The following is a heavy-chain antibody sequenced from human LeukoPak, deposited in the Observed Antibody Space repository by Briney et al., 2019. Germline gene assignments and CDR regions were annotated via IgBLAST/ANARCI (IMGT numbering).Heavy chain of an antibody. V-gene: IGHV3-15*01. J-gene: IGHJ4*02. D-gene: IGHD1-20*01. CDR2: IRSKTSGGTT. CDR1: GFTFSDAW. CDR3: NTFNWNSPFDY. Sequence: GGSLRLSCTASGFTFSDAWVTWVRQAPGKGLEWVGRIRSKTSGGTTDYAEPVNGRFTISRDDSKNTIFLQMNSLKTEDTAVYYCNTFNWNSPFDYWGQGTLVTVSS.